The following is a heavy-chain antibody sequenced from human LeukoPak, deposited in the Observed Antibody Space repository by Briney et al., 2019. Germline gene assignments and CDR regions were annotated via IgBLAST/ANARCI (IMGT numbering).Heavy chain of an antibody. Sequence: GGSLRLSWAASGFTFSSYAMSWVRQAPGKGLEWVSGISGSGGSTYYVDFVKGRFTISRDNSKNTLYLQMNSLRAEDTAVYYCAKDLRGSYCTSYFDYWGQGTLVTVSS. CDR2: ISGSGGST. D-gene: IGHD1-26*01. CDR3: AKDLRGSYCTSYFDY. J-gene: IGHJ4*02. V-gene: IGHV3-23*01. CDR1: GFTFSSYA.